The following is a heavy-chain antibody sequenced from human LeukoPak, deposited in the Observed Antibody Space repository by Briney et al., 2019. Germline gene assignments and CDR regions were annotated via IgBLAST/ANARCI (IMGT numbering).Heavy chain of an antibody. Sequence: GGTLRLSCAASGFTFSSYAMSWVRQAPGKGLEWVSAISGSGGSTYYADSVKGRFTISRDNSKNTLYLQMNSLRAEDTAVYYCAKSGSSGWSPFDYWGQGTLVTVSS. CDR2: ISGSGGST. CDR3: AKSGSSGWSPFDY. D-gene: IGHD6-19*01. CDR1: GFTFSSYA. V-gene: IGHV3-23*01. J-gene: IGHJ4*02.